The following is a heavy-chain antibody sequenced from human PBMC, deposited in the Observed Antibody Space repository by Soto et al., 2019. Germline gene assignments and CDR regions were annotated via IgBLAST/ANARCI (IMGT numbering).Heavy chain of an antibody. J-gene: IGHJ5*02. CDR3: ARGIDGYRFDP. CDR2: FYNSRTT. CDR1: GDSVGSDKYH. D-gene: IGHD5-18*01. Sequence: QVQLQESGPGLVKPSQTLSLTRIVSGDSVGSDKYHWTWIRQLPGKGLEYIGYFYNSRTTFYNPSLKSLVTISLGPSENQFSLHVRSVTAADTAVYYCARGIDGYRFDPWGQGTLVTVSS. V-gene: IGHV4-31*01.